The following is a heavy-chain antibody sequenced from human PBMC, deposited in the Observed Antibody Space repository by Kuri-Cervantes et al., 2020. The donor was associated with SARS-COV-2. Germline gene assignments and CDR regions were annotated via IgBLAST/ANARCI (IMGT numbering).Heavy chain of an antibody. Sequence: GSLRLSCTVSGGSINDYYWGWIRQPPGKGLEWIGYFYSTGVTNYDPSPKTRVTISTDASKNQLSLKLTSVTAADTAVYYCARDNILFSGSGFDTWGQGALVTVSS. CDR1: GGSINDYY. V-gene: IGHV4-59*01. CDR2: FYSTGVT. J-gene: IGHJ5*02. CDR3: ARDNILFSGSGFDT. D-gene: IGHD1-26*01.